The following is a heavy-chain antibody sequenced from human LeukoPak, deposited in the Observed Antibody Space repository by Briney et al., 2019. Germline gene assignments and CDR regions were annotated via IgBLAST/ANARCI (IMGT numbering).Heavy chain of an antibody. Sequence: GGSLRLSCAASGFTFSSYSMNWVRQAPGKGLEWVSSISSSSSYIYYADSVKGRFTISRDNAKNSLFLQMSSLRAEDTAVYFCARVPHDYSDYVAYWGQGTLVTVSS. D-gene: IGHD4-11*01. J-gene: IGHJ4*02. V-gene: IGHV3-21*01. CDR3: ARVPHDYSDYVAY. CDR2: ISSSSSYI. CDR1: GFTFSSYS.